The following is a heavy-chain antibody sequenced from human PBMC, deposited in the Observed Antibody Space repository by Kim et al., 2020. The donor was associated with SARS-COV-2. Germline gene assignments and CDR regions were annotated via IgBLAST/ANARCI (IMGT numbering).Heavy chain of an antibody. CDR1: GGPISSGGYY. J-gene: IGHJ3*02. CDR2: IYYSGST. Sequence: SETLSLTCTVSGGPISSGGYYWSGIRQHPGKGLEWIGYIYYSGSTYYNPSLKSRVTISVDTSKNQFSLKLSSVTAADTALYYCARVPILRIAAREKGEDAFDIWGQGTMVTVSS. D-gene: IGHD6-6*01. V-gene: IGHV4-31*03. CDR3: ARVPILRIAAREKGEDAFDI.